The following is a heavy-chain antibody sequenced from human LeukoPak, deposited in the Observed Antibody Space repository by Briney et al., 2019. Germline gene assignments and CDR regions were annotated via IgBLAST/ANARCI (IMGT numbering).Heavy chain of an antibody. Sequence: ASVKVSCKASGYTFTSYDINWVRQATAQGLEWMGWMNPNSGNTGYAQKFQGRVTMTRDTSTSTVYMELSSLRSEDTAVYYCARDDTVSGSRMDVWGQGTTVTVSS. CDR2: MNPNSGNT. CDR1: GYTFTSYD. V-gene: IGHV1-8*01. D-gene: IGHD3-22*01. J-gene: IGHJ6*02. CDR3: ARDDTVSGSRMDV.